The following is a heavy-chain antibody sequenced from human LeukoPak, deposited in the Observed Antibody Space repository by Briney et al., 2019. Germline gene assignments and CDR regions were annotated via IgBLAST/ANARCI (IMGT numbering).Heavy chain of an antibody. Sequence: IXCKXSXXSFTSYWISWVCQMPGKGLEWMGIIYPGDSDTRYSPSFQGQVTISADKSISTAYLQWSSLKASDTAMYYCAIRLASSGLYYFDYWGQGTLVTVSS. J-gene: IGHJ4*02. CDR3: AIRLASSGLYYFDY. D-gene: IGHD3-22*01. CDR1: XXSFTSYW. V-gene: IGHV5-51*01. CDR2: IYPGDSDT.